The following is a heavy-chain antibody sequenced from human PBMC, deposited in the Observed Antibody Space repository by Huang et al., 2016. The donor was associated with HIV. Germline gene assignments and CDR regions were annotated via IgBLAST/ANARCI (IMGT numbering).Heavy chain of an antibody. V-gene: IGHV3-72*01. D-gene: IGHD6-19*01. CDR3: TGALASDTGMDV. CDR1: GFTFSDHY. Sequence: EVQLVESGGGLVQPGGSLRLSCAASGFTFSDHYMDWVRQDPGKGLELVGRSRNKVRSYTTEYAASVKGRFTISRDDSETSLYLQMNSLRTEDSAVYYCTGALASDTGMDVWGQGTTVTVSS. J-gene: IGHJ6*02. CDR2: SRNKVRSYTT.